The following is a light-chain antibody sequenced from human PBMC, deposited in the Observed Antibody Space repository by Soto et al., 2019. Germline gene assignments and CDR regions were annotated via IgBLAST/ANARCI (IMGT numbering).Light chain of an antibody. CDR3: QQYNSLFRT. V-gene: IGKV1-5*01. CDR1: QSISSW. Sequence: DIQMTQSPSTLSASVGDRVTITCRASQSISSWLAWYQQKPGKAPKLLIYDASSLESGVPSRFSGSGSGTEFTLTISSLQPDDFATYYCQQYNSLFRTFGQGTKVDI. CDR2: DAS. J-gene: IGKJ1*01.